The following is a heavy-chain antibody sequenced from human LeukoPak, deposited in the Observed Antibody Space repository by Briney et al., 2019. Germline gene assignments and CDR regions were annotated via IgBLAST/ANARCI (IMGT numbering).Heavy chain of an antibody. J-gene: IGHJ4*02. CDR1: GFTFSSYA. Sequence: GRSLRLSCAASGFTFSSYAMHWVRQAPGKGLEWVAVISYDGSNKYYADSVKGRFTISRDNSKNTLYLQMSSLRAEDTAVYYCARDGRAPIDYWGQGTLVTVSS. D-gene: IGHD1-26*01. CDR2: ISYDGSNK. CDR3: ARDGRAPIDY. V-gene: IGHV3-30*04.